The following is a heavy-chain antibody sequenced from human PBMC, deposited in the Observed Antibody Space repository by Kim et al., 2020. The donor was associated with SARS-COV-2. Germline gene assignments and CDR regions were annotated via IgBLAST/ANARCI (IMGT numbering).Heavy chain of an antibody. CDR1: GFTFSSYG. J-gene: IGHJ6*02. CDR3: AKDEDLDTAMENYYYYGMDV. V-gene: IGHV3-30*18. CDR2: ISYDGSNK. Sequence: GGSLRLSCAASGFTFSSYGMHWVRQAPGKGLEWVAVISYDGSNKYYADSVKGRFTISRDNSKNTLYLQMNSLRAEDTAVYYCAKDEDLDTAMENYYYYGMDVWGQGTTVTVSS. D-gene: IGHD5-18*01.